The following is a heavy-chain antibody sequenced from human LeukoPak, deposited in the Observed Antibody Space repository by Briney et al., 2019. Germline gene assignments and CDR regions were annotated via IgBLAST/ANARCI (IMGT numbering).Heavy chain of an antibody. J-gene: IGHJ5*02. CDR3: ARRGCGSTRCNNWFDP. D-gene: IGHD2-2*01. CDR2: IYPGDSDT. Sequence: GESLKISCKGSGYRFTSYWIGWVRQMPGKGLEWMGIIYPGDSDTRYSPSFQGQVTISVDKSIDTAYVQWSSLKASDTAIYYCARRGCGSTRCNNWFDPWGQGTLVTVSS. CDR1: GYRFTSYW. V-gene: IGHV5-51*01.